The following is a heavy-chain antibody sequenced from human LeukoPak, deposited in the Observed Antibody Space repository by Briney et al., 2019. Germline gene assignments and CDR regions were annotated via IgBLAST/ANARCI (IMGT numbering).Heavy chain of an antibody. CDR3: ARDLRSYSSGWYDYYYNYMDI. V-gene: IGHV3-21*01. CDR1: GFTFGGYS. CDR2: ISSSSSYI. Sequence: GGSLRLSCAASGFTFGGYSMNWVRQAPGKGLEWVSSISSSSSYIYYVDSVKGRFTISRDNAKNSVYLQMNSLRAEDTAVYYCARDLRSYSSGWYDYYYNYMDIWGKGTTVTVSS. J-gene: IGHJ6*03. D-gene: IGHD6-19*01.